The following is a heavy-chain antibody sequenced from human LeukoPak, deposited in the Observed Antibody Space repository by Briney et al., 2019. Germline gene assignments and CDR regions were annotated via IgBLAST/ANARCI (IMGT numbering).Heavy chain of an antibody. J-gene: IGHJ3*02. V-gene: IGHV3-74*01. Sequence: GGSLRLSCAASGFTFSSYWMHWVRQAPGKGLVWVSRIKSDGSSTNYADSVKGRFTISRDNAKNTLYLQMNSLRAEDTAVYYCARRGAVADAFDIWGQGIMVTVSS. CDR3: ARRGAVADAFDI. CDR2: IKSDGSST. D-gene: IGHD4-23*01. CDR1: GFTFSSYW.